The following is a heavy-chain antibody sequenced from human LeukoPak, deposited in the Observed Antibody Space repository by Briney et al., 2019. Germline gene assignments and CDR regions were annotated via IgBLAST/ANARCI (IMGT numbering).Heavy chain of an antibody. CDR2: ISYDGSNK. Sequence: PGGSLRLSCAASGFTFSSYAMHWVRQAPGKGLEWVAVISYDGSNKYYADSVKGRFTISRDNSKNTLYLQMNSLRAEDTAVYYCARDLHPKIFGVVIGSDAFDIWGQGTMVTVSS. D-gene: IGHD3-3*01. CDR1: GFTFSSYA. J-gene: IGHJ3*02. V-gene: IGHV3-30-3*01. CDR3: ARDLHPKIFGVVIGSDAFDI.